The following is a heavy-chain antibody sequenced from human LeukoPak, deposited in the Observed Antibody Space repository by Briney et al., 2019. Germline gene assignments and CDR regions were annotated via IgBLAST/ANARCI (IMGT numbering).Heavy chain of an antibody. V-gene: IGHV3-23*01. CDR1: GFTFSSYA. J-gene: IGHJ1*01. CDR3: AKDLRYCSSTSCHTEYFQH. Sequence: GGSLRLSCAASGFTFSSYAMSWVRQAPGKGLEWVSAISVSGGSTYYADSVKGRFTISRDNSKNTLYLQMNSLRAEDTAVYYCAKDLRYCSSTSCHTEYFQHWGQGTLVTVSS. CDR2: ISVSGGST. D-gene: IGHD2-2*02.